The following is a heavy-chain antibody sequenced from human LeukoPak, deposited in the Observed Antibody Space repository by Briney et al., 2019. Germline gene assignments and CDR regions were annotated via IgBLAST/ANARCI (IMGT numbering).Heavy chain of an antibody. CDR1: GFTFSDYC. Sequence: GGSLRLSCAASGFTFSDYCMSWVRQAPGKGLEWVSYISSSGSTIYYADSVKGRFTISRDNAKNSLYLQMNSLRAEATSVYYCARDPRFPSGNFDYGGQGTLVTVSS. D-gene: IGHD2-21*01. CDR3: ARDPRFPSGNFDY. J-gene: IGHJ4*02. CDR2: ISSSGSTI. V-gene: IGHV3-11*04.